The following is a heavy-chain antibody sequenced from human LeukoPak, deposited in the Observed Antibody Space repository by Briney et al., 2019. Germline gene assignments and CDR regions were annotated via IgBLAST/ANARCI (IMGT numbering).Heavy chain of an antibody. CDR3: ARDRQQLVRGDYFDY. CDR1: GGSISSSSYY. J-gene: IGHJ4*02. D-gene: IGHD6-13*01. CDR2: IYYSGST. V-gene: IGHV4-39*07. Sequence: ASETLSLTCTVSGGSISSSSYYWGWIRQPPGKGLEWIGSIYYSGSTYYNPSLKSRVTISVDTSKNQFSLKLSSVTAADTAVYYCARDRQQLVRGDYFDYWGQGTLVTVSS.